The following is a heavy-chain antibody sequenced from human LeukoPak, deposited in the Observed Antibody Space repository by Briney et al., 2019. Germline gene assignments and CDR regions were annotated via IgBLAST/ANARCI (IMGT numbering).Heavy chain of an antibody. CDR3: ARGVVVVPAASNFDY. D-gene: IGHD2-2*01. J-gene: IGHJ4*02. CDR1: GGSFSGYY. Sequence: SETLSLTCAVYGGSFSGYYWSWIRQPTGKGLEWIGEINHSGSTNYNPSLKSRVTISVDTSKNQFSLKLSSVTAADTAVYYCARGVVVVPAASNFDYWGQGTLVTVSS. CDR2: INHSGST. V-gene: IGHV4-34*01.